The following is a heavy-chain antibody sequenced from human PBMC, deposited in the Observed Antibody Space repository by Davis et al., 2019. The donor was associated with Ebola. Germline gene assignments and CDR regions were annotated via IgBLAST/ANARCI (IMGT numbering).Heavy chain of an antibody. CDR1: GFTFSSYS. D-gene: IGHD4-23*01. J-gene: IGHJ4*02. Sequence: GESLKISCAASGFTFSSYSMNWVRQAPGKGLEWVSSISSSSSYIYYADSVKGRFTISRDNSKNTLYLQMNSLRAEDTAVYYCAKDRFKHDYGGNSLGYWGQGTLVTVSS. CDR2: ISSSSSYI. V-gene: IGHV3-21*04. CDR3: AKDRFKHDYGGNSLGY.